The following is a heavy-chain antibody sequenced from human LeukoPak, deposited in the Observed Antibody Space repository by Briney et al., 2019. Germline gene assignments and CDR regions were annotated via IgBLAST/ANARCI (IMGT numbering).Heavy chain of an antibody. D-gene: IGHD4-17*01. V-gene: IGHV3-72*01. CDR1: GFTLSDHY. J-gene: IGHJ6*02. CDR2: TRNKARSYTT. Sequence: GGSLRLSCAASGFTLSDHYVDWVRQAPGKGLEWVGRTRNKARSYTTEYAASVDGRFTISRDDSKNLLNLQMNSLKAEDTAVYYCARTVTTNYAIDVWGQGTTVTVSS. CDR3: ARTVTTNYAIDV.